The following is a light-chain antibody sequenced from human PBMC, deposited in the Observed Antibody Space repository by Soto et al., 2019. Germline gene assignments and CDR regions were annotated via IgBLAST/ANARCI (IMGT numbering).Light chain of an antibody. CDR1: QGINNY. Sequence: DIQMTQSPSSLSASVGDRVTITCRTSQGINNYLNWYQQKPGKAPKVLIYTASSLQSGVPSRFSGSGSGTVFTLTISSLQPEDFATYYCQQTYGTPITFGQGTRLEIK. J-gene: IGKJ5*01. V-gene: IGKV1-39*01. CDR3: QQTYGTPIT. CDR2: TAS.